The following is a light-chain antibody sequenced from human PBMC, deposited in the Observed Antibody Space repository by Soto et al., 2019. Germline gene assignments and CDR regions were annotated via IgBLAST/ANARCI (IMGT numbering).Light chain of an antibody. J-gene: IGLJ1*01. CDR2: GND. CDR1: TSNIGSNT. Sequence: QSVLSQPPSASGTPGQRVTISCSGSTSNIGSNTVNCYQQLPGTAPRLLIYGNDQRPSRVPDRFSGSQSSTSASLAISGLRSEDEADYYCGAWDGSLSALFVFGAGTKLTVL. CDR3: GAWDGSLSALFV. V-gene: IGLV1-44*01.